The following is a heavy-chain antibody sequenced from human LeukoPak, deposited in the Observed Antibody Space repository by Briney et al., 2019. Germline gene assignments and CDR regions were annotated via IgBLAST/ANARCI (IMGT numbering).Heavy chain of an antibody. CDR1: GGTLSSYA. J-gene: IGHJ3*02. D-gene: IGHD3-22*01. CDR3: ATGGYYYDSSGYPAGDFDI. CDR2: IIPILGIA. V-gene: IGHV1-69*04. Sequence: GASVKVSCKASGGTLSSYAISWVRQAPGQGLEWMGRIIPILGIANYAQKFQGRVTITADKSTSTAYMELSSLRSEDTAVYYCATGGYYYDSSGYPAGDFDIWGQGTMVTVSS.